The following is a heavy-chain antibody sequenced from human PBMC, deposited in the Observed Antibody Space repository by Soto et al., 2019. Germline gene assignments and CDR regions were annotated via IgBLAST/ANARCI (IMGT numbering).Heavy chain of an antibody. CDR3: ARIYCAGGNCYRRGGFYYGMDV. CDR2: IYWDDDK. V-gene: IGHV2-5*02. J-gene: IGHJ6*02. D-gene: IGHD2-8*02. CDR1: GFSLTTGGMG. Sequence: QITLKESGPTLVQPTQTLTLTCSCSGFSLTTGGMGVGWIRQPPGKALEWLALIYWDDDKGYSPSLKSRLTITKDTSKNPVVLTMTKMDPVDTATYYCARIYCAGGNCYRRGGFYYGMDVWGQGTTVTVS.